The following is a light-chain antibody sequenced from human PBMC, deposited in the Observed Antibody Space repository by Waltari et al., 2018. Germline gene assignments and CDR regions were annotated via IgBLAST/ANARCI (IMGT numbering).Light chain of an antibody. J-gene: IGLJ1*01. CDR1: RSAVGGSHH. Sequence: QSALTQPASVSGSPGQSITISCTGTRSAVGGSHHVPWYQQHPGKAPKLMIYEVSNRPSGVSNRFSGSKSGNTASLTISGLQAEDEADYYCSSYTSSSTLYVFGTGTKVTVL. CDR2: EVS. V-gene: IGLV2-14*01. CDR3: SSYTSSSTLYV.